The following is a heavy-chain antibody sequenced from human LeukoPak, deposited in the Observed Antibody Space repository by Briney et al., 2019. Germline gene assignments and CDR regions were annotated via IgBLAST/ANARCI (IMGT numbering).Heavy chain of an antibody. Sequence: GGSLRLSCTASGFTFGDYAMNWVRQAPGKGLEWVGFIRSRAYGGTTEYAASVKARVIISRDDSKSLACLQMNSLKSEDTAVYYCTRDRGPDYGGPRDAFDIWGQGTMVTVSS. J-gene: IGHJ3*02. CDR2: IRSRAYGGTT. CDR3: TRDRGPDYGGPRDAFDI. CDR1: GFTFGDYA. D-gene: IGHD4-23*01. V-gene: IGHV3-49*04.